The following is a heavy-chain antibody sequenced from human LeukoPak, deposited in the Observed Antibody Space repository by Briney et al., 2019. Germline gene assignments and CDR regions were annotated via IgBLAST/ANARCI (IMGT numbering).Heavy chain of an antibody. CDR2: ISSSSSYI. D-gene: IGHD6-6*01. V-gene: IGHV3-21*01. Sequence: GGSLRLSCAASGFTFSSYSMNWVRQAPGKGLEWVSSISSSSSYIYYADSVKGRLTISRDNAKNSLYLQMNSLRAEDTAVYYCARDQLVRNYFDYWGQGTLVTVSS. CDR1: GFTFSSYS. J-gene: IGHJ4*02. CDR3: ARDQLVRNYFDY.